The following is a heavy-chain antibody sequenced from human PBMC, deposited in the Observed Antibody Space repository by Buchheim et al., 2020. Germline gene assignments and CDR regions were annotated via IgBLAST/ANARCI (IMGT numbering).Heavy chain of an antibody. CDR1: GFTFSSYG. CDR2: ISYDGSNK. J-gene: IGHJ6*02. CDR3: AKDLEVAWGMTTVTTDYYYGMDV. D-gene: IGHD4-11*01. Sequence: QVQLVESGGGVVQPGRSLRLSCAASGFTFSSYGMHWVRQAPGKGLEWVAVISYDGSNKYYADSVKGRFTISRDNSKNTLYLQMNSLRAEDTAVYYCAKDLEVAWGMTTVTTDYYYGMDVWGQGTT. V-gene: IGHV3-30*18.